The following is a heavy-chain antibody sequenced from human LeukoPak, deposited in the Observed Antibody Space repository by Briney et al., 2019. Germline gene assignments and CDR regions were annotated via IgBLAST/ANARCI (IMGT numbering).Heavy chain of an antibody. D-gene: IGHD4-17*01. CDR3: ANEIRPNDY. CDR1: GVTFSSYA. CDR2: ISGSGGST. Sequence: GGSLRLSCAASGVTFSSYAMSWVRETPGKGLEWFSAISGSGGSTYYADSVKGRFTISRDNSKNTLFLQMNSLRAEDTAVYYCANEIRPNDYWGQGTQVTVSS. J-gene: IGHJ4*02. V-gene: IGHV3-23*01.